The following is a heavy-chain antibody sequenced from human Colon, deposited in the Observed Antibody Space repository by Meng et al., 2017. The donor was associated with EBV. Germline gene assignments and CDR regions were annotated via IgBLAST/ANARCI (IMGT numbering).Heavy chain of an antibody. V-gene: IGHV4-30-4*01. Sequence: QVPLQESGPRLVQPSPTLSPTCTVSGGSISSGDYYWSWIRQPPGKGLEWIGYIYYSGSTYSNASLKSRVTISIDRSKNQFSLKLSSVTAADTAVYYCARDRKHYGERGWFDPWGQGTLVTVSS. CDR1: GGSISSGDYY. D-gene: IGHD4-17*01. J-gene: IGHJ5*02. CDR2: IYYSGST. CDR3: ARDRKHYGERGWFDP.